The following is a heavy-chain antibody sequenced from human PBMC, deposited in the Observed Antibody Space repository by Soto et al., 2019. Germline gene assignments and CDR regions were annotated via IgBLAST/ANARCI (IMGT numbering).Heavy chain of an antibody. CDR3: AKEGPLHWFLVYFDY. CDR2: IRSKAYGGTT. V-gene: IGHV3-49*04. CDR1: GFTFGDYA. J-gene: IGHJ4*02. D-gene: IGHD3-9*01. Sequence: PGGSLRLSCTGSGFTFGDYAMSWVRQAPGKGLEWVGFIRSKAYGGTTEYAASVKGRFTISRDDSKSIAYLQMNSLKTEDTAVYYCAKEGPLHWFLVYFDYWGQGTLVTVSS.